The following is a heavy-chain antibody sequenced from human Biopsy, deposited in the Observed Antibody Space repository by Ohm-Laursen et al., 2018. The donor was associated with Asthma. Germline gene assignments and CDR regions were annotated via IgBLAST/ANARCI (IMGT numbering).Heavy chain of an antibody. V-gene: IGHV1-69*13. J-gene: IGHJ4*02. CDR2: INSFFGTT. CDR3: ARKAGSCISRTCYSLDF. CDR1: GDTFNTYV. Sequence: SVKVSCKSLGDTFNTYVIGWVRQAPGQGLEGMGGINSFFGTTTYPQKFQDRVTITADDSTSTVYMELSSLRSEDTAVYYCARKAGSCISRTCYSLDFWGQGTLVTVSS. D-gene: IGHD2-2*01.